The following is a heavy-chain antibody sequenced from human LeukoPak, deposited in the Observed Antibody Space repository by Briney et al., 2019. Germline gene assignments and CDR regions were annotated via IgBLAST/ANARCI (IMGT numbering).Heavy chain of an antibody. Sequence: SETLSLTCAVYAGSFSGFYWSWIRPPPGKGLEWIGEINHSGSTKYNPSLKSRVTISVDTSKNQFSLKLSSVTAADAAVYYRARQTYSSGWYGWFDPWGQGTLVTVSS. V-gene: IGHV4-34*01. D-gene: IGHD6-19*01. CDR2: INHSGST. CDR1: AGSFSGFY. CDR3: ARQTYSSGWYGWFDP. J-gene: IGHJ5*02.